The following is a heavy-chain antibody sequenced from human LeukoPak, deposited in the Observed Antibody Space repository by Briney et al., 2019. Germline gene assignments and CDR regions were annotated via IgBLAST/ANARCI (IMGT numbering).Heavy chain of an antibody. J-gene: IGHJ5*02. V-gene: IGHV1-2*02. CDR3: VIDRALCSGGSCYSRWFDP. CDR1: GYSFTHYY. Sequence: GASVKVSCKAFGYSFTHYYMHWARQAPGQGPEWMGWINTNSGGTHYAQKFQDRVTMTRDTSISTAYMELSSVRSDDTAVYYCVIDRALCSGGSCYSRWFDPWGQGTLVTVSS. CDR2: INTNSGGT. D-gene: IGHD2-15*01.